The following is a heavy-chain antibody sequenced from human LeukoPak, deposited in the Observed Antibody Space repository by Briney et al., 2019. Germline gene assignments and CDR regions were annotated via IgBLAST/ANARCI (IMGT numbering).Heavy chain of an antibody. CDR3: ARAVADYDSTPFDY. CDR2: IYYSGST. Sequence: SETLSLTCTVSGGSISSYYWSWIRQPPGKGREWIGYIYYSGSTNYNPSLKSRVTISVDTSKNQFSVKLSSVTAADTAVYYCARAVADYDSTPFDYWGQGTLVTVSS. V-gene: IGHV4-59*01. J-gene: IGHJ4*02. D-gene: IGHD3-22*01. CDR1: GGSISSYY.